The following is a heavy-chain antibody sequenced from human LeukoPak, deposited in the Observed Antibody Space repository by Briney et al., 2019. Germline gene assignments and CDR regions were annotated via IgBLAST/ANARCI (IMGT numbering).Heavy chain of an antibody. CDR1: GYTFTSYG. CDR3: ARDREGAVDY. V-gene: IGHV1-18*04. Sequence: ALVKVSCKASGYTFTSYGISWVRQAPGQGLEWMGWISGYNGNTNYAQKFQGRVTMTTDTSTSTVYMELRSLRSDDTAVYYCARDREGAVDYWGQGTQVAVSA. D-gene: IGHD1-26*01. J-gene: IGHJ4*02. CDR2: ISGYNGNT.